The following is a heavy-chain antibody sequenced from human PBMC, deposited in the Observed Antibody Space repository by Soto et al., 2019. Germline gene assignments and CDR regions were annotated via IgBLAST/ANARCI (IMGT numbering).Heavy chain of an antibody. CDR1: GGSVSSGSYY. D-gene: IGHD6-19*01. Sequence: QVQLQESGPGLVKPSETLSLTCTVSGGSVSSGSYYWSWIRQPPGKGLEWIGYMYYSGSTHYNPSLKSRATISVDTSKNQFSRKWSYVTAADTAVYYCERLIAVSGISDWFDPWGQGTLVTVSS. CDR2: MYYSGST. J-gene: IGHJ5*02. CDR3: ERLIAVSGISDWFDP. V-gene: IGHV4-61*01.